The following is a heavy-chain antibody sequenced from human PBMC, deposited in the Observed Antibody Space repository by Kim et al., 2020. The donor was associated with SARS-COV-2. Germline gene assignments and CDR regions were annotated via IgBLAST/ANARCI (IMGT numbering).Heavy chain of an antibody. Sequence: VKGRFTISRDNSKNTLYLQMNSLRAEDTAVYYCARDPSTVTTYYYYGMDVWGQGTTVTVSS. CDR3: ARDPSTVTTYYYYGMDV. V-gene: IGHV3-66*01. D-gene: IGHD4-17*01. J-gene: IGHJ6*02.